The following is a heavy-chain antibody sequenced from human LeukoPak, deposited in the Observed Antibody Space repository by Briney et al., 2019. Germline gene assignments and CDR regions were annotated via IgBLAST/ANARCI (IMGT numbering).Heavy chain of an antibody. CDR2: IISIFGTV. D-gene: IGHD2-2*01. V-gene: IGHV1-69*13. CDR1: GGTFSSYA. CDR3: AREGVGGTLKYQLLKYWFDP. J-gene: IGHJ5*02. Sequence: SVKVSCKASGGTFSSYAINWVRQAPGQGLEWMGGIISIFGTVNYTQKFQGRVTITADESTSTAYMELSSLRSEDTAVYYCAREGVGGTLKYQLLKYWFDPWGQGTLVTVSS.